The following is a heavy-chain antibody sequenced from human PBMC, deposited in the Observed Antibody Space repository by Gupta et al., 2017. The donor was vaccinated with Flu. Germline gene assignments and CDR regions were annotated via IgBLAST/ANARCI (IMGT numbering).Heavy chain of an antibody. Sequence: QVQLQESGPGLVKPSETLSLTCTVSGGSISSYYWSWIRQPPGKGLEWIGYIYYSGSTNYNPSLKSRVTISVDTSKNQFSLKLSSVTAADTAVYYCANLATPGFFDYWGQGTLVTVSS. D-gene: IGHD5-12*01. CDR1: GGSISSYY. CDR2: IYYSGST. V-gene: IGHV4-59*01. J-gene: IGHJ4*02. CDR3: ANLATPGFFDY.